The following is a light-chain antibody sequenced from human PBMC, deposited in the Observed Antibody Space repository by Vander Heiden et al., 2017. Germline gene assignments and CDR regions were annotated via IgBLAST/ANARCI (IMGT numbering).Light chain of an antibody. CDR1: QIISSRY. J-gene: IGKJ1*01. Sequence: EIVLTQSPATLSLSPGDRATLSCGASQIISSRYLAWYQKRPGLAPRLLIYDASSRATGIPDRFSGSGSGTDFTLTISRLEPEDFAVYYCQQYDTSPRTFGQGTKVEIK. CDR2: DAS. V-gene: IGKV3D-20*01. CDR3: QQYDTSPRT.